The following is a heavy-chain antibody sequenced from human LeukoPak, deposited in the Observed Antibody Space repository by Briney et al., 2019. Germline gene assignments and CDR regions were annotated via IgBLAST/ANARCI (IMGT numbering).Heavy chain of an antibody. J-gene: IGHJ4*02. CDR1: GYTFTTYD. CDR2: MNPNSGNS. CDR3: ARQGSSYGSSSYHY. V-gene: IGHV1-8*01. Sequence: ASVKVSCKASGYTFTTYDISWVRQATGQGLEWMGWMNPNSGNSDSAQRFQGRLTMTRDPSISTAYMELSSLRSEDSAVYYCARQGSSYGSSSYHYWGQGTQVTVSS. D-gene: IGHD3-10*01.